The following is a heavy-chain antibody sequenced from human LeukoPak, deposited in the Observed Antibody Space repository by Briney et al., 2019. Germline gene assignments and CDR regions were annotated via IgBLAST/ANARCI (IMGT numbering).Heavy chain of an antibody. Sequence: PGGSLRLSCAASGFTFSSNSMNWVRQAPGKGLEWVSYISSSTGTKYYADSVKGRFTISRDNAKNSPYLQMNSLRAEDTAVYYCARSYSSGWYYFDSWGQGTLVTVSS. V-gene: IGHV3-48*04. CDR1: GFTFSSNS. CDR3: ARSYSSGWYYFDS. CDR2: ISSSTGTK. D-gene: IGHD6-19*01. J-gene: IGHJ4*02.